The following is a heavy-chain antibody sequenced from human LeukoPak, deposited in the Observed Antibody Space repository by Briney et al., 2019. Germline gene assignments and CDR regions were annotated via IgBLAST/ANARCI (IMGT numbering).Heavy chain of an antibody. J-gene: IGHJ4*02. Sequence: PGGSLRLSCAASGFTFDYCAMHWVRQAPGKGLEWVAGIGFRFDNVDYADSVKGRFTISRDNAKNSLYLQMNSLRAEDTAVYYCVRRGSYYYGSGSYFSDYWGQGTLVTVSS. CDR2: IGFRFDNV. V-gene: IGHV3-9*01. D-gene: IGHD3-10*01. CDR3: VRRGSYYYGSGSYFSDY. CDR1: GFTFDYCA.